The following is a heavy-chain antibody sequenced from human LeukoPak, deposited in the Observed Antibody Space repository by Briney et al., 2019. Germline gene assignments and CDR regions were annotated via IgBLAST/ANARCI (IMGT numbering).Heavy chain of an antibody. J-gene: IGHJ3*02. CDR1: GFTFSNYY. Sequence: PGGSLRLSCAASGFTFSNYYMSWIRQAPGKGLEWVSYISSSSSTIYYADSVKGRFTISRDNAKNSLYLQMNSLRAEDTAVYYCARSYIVVVPAAIQDAFDIWGQGTMVTVSS. D-gene: IGHD2-2*02. CDR3: ARSYIVVVPAAIQDAFDI. CDR2: ISSSSSTI. V-gene: IGHV3-11*04.